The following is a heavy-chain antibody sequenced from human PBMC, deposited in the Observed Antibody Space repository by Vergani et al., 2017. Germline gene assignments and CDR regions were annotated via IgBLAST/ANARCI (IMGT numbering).Heavy chain of an antibody. CDR2: IYSTGST. V-gene: IGHV4-59*11. CDR3: ARALKSYGDYTFDY. J-gene: IGHJ4*02. D-gene: IGHD4-17*01. CDR1: FDSIRNLY. Sequence: QVQLQESGPGLVKSSETLSLTCSVSFDSIRNLYCNWIRQPPGKGLEWIGYIYSTGSTHHNPSLRRRINMSVDTSKNQFSLKLSSVTAADTAVYYCARALKSYGDYTFDYWGQGTLVTVSS.